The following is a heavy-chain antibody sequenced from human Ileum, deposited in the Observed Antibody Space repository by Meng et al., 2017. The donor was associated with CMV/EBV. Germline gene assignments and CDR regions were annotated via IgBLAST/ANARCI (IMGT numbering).Heavy chain of an antibody. CDR3: ARRFEEGLSGKKPWFDP. Sequence: ASVKVSCKASGYTFTGYYMHWVRQAPGQGLEWMGWINPNSGGTNYAQKFQGRVTMTRDTSISTAYMELSRLRSDDTAVYYCARRFEEGLSGKKPWFDPWGQGALVTAS. J-gene: IGHJ5*02. CDR1: GYTFTGYY. CDR2: INPNSGGT. D-gene: IGHD1-20*01. V-gene: IGHV1-2*02.